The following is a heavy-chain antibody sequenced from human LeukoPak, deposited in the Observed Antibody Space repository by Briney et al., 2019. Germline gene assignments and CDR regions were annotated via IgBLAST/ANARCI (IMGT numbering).Heavy chain of an antibody. Sequence: GGSLRLSCAASGFTFSNAWMSWVRQAPGKGLEWVGRIKSKTDGGATDYGAPVKGRFTLSRDDSKNILNLQLNSLKTEDTAVYYCTTAPAGIDYWGQGTLVTVSS. CDR3: TTAPAGIDY. V-gene: IGHV3-15*01. J-gene: IGHJ4*02. D-gene: IGHD6-13*01. CDR2: IKSKTDGGAT. CDR1: GFTFSNAW.